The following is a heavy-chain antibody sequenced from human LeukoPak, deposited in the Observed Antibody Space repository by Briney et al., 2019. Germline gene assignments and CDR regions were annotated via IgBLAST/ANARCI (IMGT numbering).Heavy chain of an antibody. D-gene: IGHD6-13*01. CDR3: ARDLAAAALGY. CDR2: IYTSGST. Sequence: PSQTQSLTCTVSGGSISSGSYYWSWIRQPAGKGLEWIGRIYTSGSTNYNPSLKSRVTISVDTSKNQFSLKLSSVTAADTAVYYCARDLAAAALGYWGQGTLVTVSS. V-gene: IGHV4-61*02. J-gene: IGHJ4*02. CDR1: GGSISSGSYY.